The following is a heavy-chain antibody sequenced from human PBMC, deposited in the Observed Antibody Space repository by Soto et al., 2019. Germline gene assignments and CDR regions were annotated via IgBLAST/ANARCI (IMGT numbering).Heavy chain of an antibody. CDR2: IYHSGST. CDR1: GYSISSGYY. D-gene: IGHD1-26*01. V-gene: IGHV4-38-2*01. J-gene: IGHJ4*02. CDR3: ASTAYRDVWTVV. Sequence: SETLSLTCAVSGYSISSGYYWGWIRQPPGKGLEWIGSIYHSGSTYYNPSLKSRVTISVDTSKNQFSLKLSSVTAADTAVYYCASTAYRDVWTVVRGQGTLVTVSS.